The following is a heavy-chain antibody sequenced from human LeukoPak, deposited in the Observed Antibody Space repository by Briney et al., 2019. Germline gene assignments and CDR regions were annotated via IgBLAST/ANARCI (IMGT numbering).Heavy chain of an antibody. CDR1: GFTFSDYY. D-gene: IGHD5-24*01. V-gene: IGHV3-11*01. CDR3: ARDQATRGPPLGGDYYYYGMDV. CDR2: ISSSGSTI. Sequence: PGGSLRLSCAASGFTFSDYYMSWIRQAPGKGLEWVSYISSSGSTIYYADSVKGRFTISRDNAKNSLYLQMNSLRAEDTAVYYCARDQATRGPPLGGDYYYYGMDVWGQRTTVTVSS. J-gene: IGHJ6*02.